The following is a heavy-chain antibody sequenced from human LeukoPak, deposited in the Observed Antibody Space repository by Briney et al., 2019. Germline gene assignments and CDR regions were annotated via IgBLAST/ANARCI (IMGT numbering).Heavy chain of an antibody. V-gene: IGHV3-9*01. Sequence: GGSLRLSCAASGFTFDDYAMHWVRQAPGKGLEWVSGIRWNSGSIGYADSVKGRFTISRDNAKNSLYLQMNSLRAEDTALYYCAKGSGGDYEGYFDYWGQGTLVTVSS. J-gene: IGHJ4*02. D-gene: IGHD4-17*01. CDR3: AKGSGGDYEGYFDY. CDR2: IRWNSGSI. CDR1: GFTFDDYA.